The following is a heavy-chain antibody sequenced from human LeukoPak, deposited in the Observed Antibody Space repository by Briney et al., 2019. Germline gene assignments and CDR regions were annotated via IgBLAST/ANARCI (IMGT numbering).Heavy chain of an antibody. CDR3: ARGPRSSDWYSIDY. V-gene: IGHV4-4*07. CDR1: GGSISSYY. Sequence: PSETLSLTCTVSGGSISSYYWSWIRQPAGKGLEWIGRIYSSGSTNYNPSLKSRVTVSVDTSKNQFSLKLSSVTAADTAVYYCARGPRSSDWYSIDYWGRGTLVTVSS. CDR2: IYSSGST. D-gene: IGHD6-19*01. J-gene: IGHJ4*02.